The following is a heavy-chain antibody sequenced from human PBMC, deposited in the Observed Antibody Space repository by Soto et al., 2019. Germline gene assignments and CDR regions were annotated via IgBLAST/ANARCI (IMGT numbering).Heavy chain of an antibody. CDR1: GGSFSGYY. V-gene: IGHV4-34*01. Sequence: PSETLSLTCAVYGGSFSGYYWSWIRQPPGKGLEWIGEINHSGSTNYNPSLKSRVTISVDTSKYQFSLKLSSVTAADTAVYYCARDMHDYGDYWSVDWGQGTLVTVSS. CDR3: ARDMHDYGDYWSVD. CDR2: INHSGST. J-gene: IGHJ4*02. D-gene: IGHD4-17*01.